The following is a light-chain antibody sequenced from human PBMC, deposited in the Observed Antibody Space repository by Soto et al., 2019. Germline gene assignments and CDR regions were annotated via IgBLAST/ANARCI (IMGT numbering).Light chain of an antibody. CDR3: QQYYTSPWT. Sequence: DIELTQSPCTLSSSPGDRATLSCRASQSVRSSYLAWYQQKPGQAPMLLIYAASSSATGIPDRCSGSGSGTDFTLTISRLQPEDFAVYYCQQYYTSPWTFGEGTKVDIK. CDR2: AAS. J-gene: IGKJ1*01. V-gene: IGKV3-20*01. CDR1: QSVRSSY.